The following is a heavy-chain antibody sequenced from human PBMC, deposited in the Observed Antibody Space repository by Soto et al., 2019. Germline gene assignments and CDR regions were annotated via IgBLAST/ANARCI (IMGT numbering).Heavy chain of an antibody. V-gene: IGHV4-39*01. Sequence: PSETLSLTCTVSSGSISSSSYYWGWIRQPPGKGLEWIGSIYYSGDTYHNPSLKSRVTMSVDTSMNQFALRLTSVTAADTAVYYCARHVRPSTTPRRDWFDPWRQGTLVTVSS. CDR3: ARHVRPSTTPRRDWFDP. J-gene: IGHJ5*02. D-gene: IGHD3-10*02. CDR1: SGSISSSSYY. CDR2: IYYSGDT.